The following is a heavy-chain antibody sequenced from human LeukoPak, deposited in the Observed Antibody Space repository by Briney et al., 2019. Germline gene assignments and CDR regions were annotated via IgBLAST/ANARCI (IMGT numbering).Heavy chain of an antibody. V-gene: IGHV3-21*01. CDR1: GFTFSSYS. J-gene: IGHJ4*02. D-gene: IGHD2-2*02. CDR2: ISSNSSYI. Sequence: PGGSLRLSCAASGFTFSSYSMNWVRQAPGKGLEWVSSISSNSSYIYYADSVKGRFTISRDNAKNSLYLQMNSLRAEDTAVYYRAREYCSSTRWYSARDWGQGTPVTVSS. CDR3: AREYCSSTRWYSARD.